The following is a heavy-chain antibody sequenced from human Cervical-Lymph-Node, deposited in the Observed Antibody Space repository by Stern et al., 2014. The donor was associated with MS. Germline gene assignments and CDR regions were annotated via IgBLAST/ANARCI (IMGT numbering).Heavy chain of an antibody. J-gene: IGHJ4*02. V-gene: IGHV3-74*01. Sequence: EVQLLESGGGLVQPGGSLRLSCAASGFTFRSYWMHWVRQAPGKGLVWVSRINHDGTTTTYADSVKGRFTISRDNTKNTLYLQMNSLRAEDTAVYYCTRDRGGFFDYWGQGSLVTVSS. CDR1: GFTFRSYW. D-gene: IGHD3-10*01. CDR2: INHDGTTT. CDR3: TRDRGGFFDY.